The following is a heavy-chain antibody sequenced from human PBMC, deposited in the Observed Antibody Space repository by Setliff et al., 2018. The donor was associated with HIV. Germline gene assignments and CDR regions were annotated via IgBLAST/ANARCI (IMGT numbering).Heavy chain of an antibody. J-gene: IGHJ6*02. CDR3: ARGLPAHSYYGLDV. CDR1: GDSISSHY. Sequence: SETLSLTCTVSGDSISSHYWSWIRQPPGKGLEWIGTLYYSGSTSYNSSLKSRVTISGDTSKNQFSLKLSSVTAADTAVYYCARGLPAHSYYGLDVWGQGTTVTVS. D-gene: IGHD2-15*01. V-gene: IGHV4-59*11. CDR2: LYYSGST.